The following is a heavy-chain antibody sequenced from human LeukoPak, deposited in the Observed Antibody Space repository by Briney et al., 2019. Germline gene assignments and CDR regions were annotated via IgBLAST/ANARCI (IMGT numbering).Heavy chain of an antibody. Sequence: AGGSLRLSCAASGFTVSNNYMSWFRQAPGKGLQRVSSISYMGDHRYYADSAKGRFTISRDNAKNSLYLQMDNLRADDTAVYYCGKAFPPLRVAAAGDYWGQGTLVTVSS. CDR1: GFTVSNNY. CDR3: GKAFPPLRVAAAGDY. CDR2: ISYMGDHR. D-gene: IGHD6-25*01. V-gene: IGHV3-21*06. J-gene: IGHJ4*02.